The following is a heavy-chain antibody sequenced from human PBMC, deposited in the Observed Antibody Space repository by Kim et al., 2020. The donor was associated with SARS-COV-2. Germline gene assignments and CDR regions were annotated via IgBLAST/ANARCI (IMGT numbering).Heavy chain of an antibody. CDR3: ARDGGGYDYVWGSYRTPSVYFDY. CDR2: IYYSGST. J-gene: IGHJ4*02. V-gene: IGHV4-59*01. CDR1: GGSISSYY. D-gene: IGHD3-16*02. Sequence: SETLSLTCNVSGGSISSYYWSWIRQPPGKGLEWIGYIYYSGSTNYNPSLKSRVTISVDTSKNQFSLKLSSVTAADTAVYYCARDGGGYDYVWGSYRTPSVYFDYWGQGTLVTVSS.